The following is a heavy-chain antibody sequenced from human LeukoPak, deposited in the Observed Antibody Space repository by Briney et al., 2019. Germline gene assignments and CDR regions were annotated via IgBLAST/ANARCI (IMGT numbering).Heavy chain of an antibody. J-gene: IGHJ4*02. CDR2: INPNSGGT. D-gene: IGHD2-21*01. CDR3: ARGAVIAHFDY. V-gene: IGHV1-2*02. CDR1: GYTFTGYY. Sequence: ASVKVSCKASGYTFTGYYMHWVRQAPGQGLEWMGWINPNSGGTNYAQKFQGRVTMTRDTSISTAYMELSSLTSEDTAVFYCARGAVIAHFDYWGQGTLVTVSS.